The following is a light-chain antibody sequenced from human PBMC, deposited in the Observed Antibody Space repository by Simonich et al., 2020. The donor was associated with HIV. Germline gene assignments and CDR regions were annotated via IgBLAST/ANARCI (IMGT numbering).Light chain of an antibody. CDR2: DVI. CDR1: TSEIGDYNY. V-gene: IGLV2-14*01. CDR3: SSYTSSLVI. Sequence: QSALTQPASVSGSPGQSITISCTGTTSEIGDYNYVSWYQQHPRKAPKLMIYDVIKRPSGVSNRFSGSKSGNTASLTISGLQAEDEADYYCSSYTSSLVIFGGGTKLTVL. J-gene: IGLJ2*01.